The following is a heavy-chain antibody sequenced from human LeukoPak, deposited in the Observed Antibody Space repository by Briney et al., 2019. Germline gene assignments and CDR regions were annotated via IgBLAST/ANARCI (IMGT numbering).Heavy chain of an antibody. V-gene: IGHV4-34*01. D-gene: IGHD6-19*01. CDR1: GGSISSYY. CDR3: ARQVGGWRAIYYYYYMDV. CDR2: INHSGST. Sequence: SETLSLTCTVCGGSISSYYWSWIRQPPGKGLEWIGEINHSGSTNYNPSLKSRVTISVDTSKNQFSLKLSSVTAADTAVYYCARQVGGWRAIYYYYYMDVWGKGTTVTISS. J-gene: IGHJ6*03.